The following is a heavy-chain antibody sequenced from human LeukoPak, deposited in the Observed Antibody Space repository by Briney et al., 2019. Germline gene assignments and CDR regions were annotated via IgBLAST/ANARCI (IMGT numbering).Heavy chain of an antibody. D-gene: IGHD3-10*02. CDR2: ISSSSSYI. CDR3: AELGITMIGGV. Sequence: PGGSLRLSCAGSGFTFISYSMNWVRQAPGKGLEWVSSISSSSSYIYYADSVKGRFTISRDNAKNSLYLQMNSLRAEDTAVYYCAELGITMIGGVWGKGTTVTISS. V-gene: IGHV3-21*01. CDR1: GFTFISYS. J-gene: IGHJ6*04.